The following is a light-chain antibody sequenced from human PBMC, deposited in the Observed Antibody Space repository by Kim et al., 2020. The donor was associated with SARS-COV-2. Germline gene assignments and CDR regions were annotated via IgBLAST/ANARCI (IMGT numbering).Light chain of an antibody. CDR3: QQYYSTPPS. CDR1: QSVLYNSNNQNY. V-gene: IGKV4-1*01. J-gene: IGKJ2*03. Sequence: SATPNCKSSQSVLYNSNNQNYLAWYRQKPGQAPKLLIYVASIRESGVSDRFSGSGSETDFTLTISSLQAEDVAVYYCQQYYSTPPSFGQGTKLEI. CDR2: VAS.